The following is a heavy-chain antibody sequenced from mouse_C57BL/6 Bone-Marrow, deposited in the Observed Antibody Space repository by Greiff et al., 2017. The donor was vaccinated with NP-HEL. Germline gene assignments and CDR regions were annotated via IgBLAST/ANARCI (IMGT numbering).Heavy chain of an antibody. D-gene: IGHD2-5*01. CDR2: ISSGSSTI. J-gene: IGHJ2*01. CDR1: GFTFSDYG. V-gene: IGHV5-17*01. CDR3: ARHYSNYVEYYFDY. Sequence: EVKLMESGGGLVKPGGSLKLSCAASGFTFSDYGMHWVRQAPEKGLEWVAYISSGSSTIYYADTVKGRFTISRDNAKNTLFLQMTSLRSEDTAMYYCARHYSNYVEYYFDYWGQGTTLTVSS.